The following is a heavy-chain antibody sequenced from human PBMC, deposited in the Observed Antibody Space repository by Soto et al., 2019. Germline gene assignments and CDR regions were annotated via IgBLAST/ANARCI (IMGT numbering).Heavy chain of an antibody. CDR3: GRCSSTSCHLGADY. CDR1: GFTFSSYA. Sequence: PGWSLRLSCAASGFTFSSYAMHWVHQAPGKGLEWVALISHDGSNKYYADSVKGRFTISRDNSKNTLYLQMNSLRTEDTSVYYCGRCSSTSCHLGADYWGQGTLVTVSS. J-gene: IGHJ4*02. V-gene: IGHV3-30-3*01. CDR2: ISHDGSNK. D-gene: IGHD2-2*01.